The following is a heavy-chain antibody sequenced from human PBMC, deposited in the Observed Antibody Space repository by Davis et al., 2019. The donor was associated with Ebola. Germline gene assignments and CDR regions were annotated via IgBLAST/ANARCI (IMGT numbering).Heavy chain of an antibody. Sequence: PGGSLRLSCAASGFTFSSYSMNWVRQAPGKGLEWVSYISSSSSTIYYADSVKGRFTISRDNAKNSLYLQMNSLRDEDTAVYYCATIGGYGSGSYYPFDYWGQGTLVTVSS. J-gene: IGHJ4*02. CDR3: ATIGGYGSGSYYPFDY. D-gene: IGHD3-10*01. V-gene: IGHV3-48*02. CDR1: GFTFSSYS. CDR2: ISSSSSTI.